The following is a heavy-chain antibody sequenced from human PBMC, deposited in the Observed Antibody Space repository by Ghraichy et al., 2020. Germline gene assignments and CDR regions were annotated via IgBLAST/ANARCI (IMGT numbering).Heavy chain of an antibody. Sequence: VGSLRLSCAASGFTFSSYWMSWVRQAPGKGLEWVANIKQDGSEKYYVDSVKGRFTISRDNAKNSLYLQMNSLRAEDTAVYYCARDGAEPLRYFDWFGRGYYYGMDVWGQGTTVTVSS. V-gene: IGHV3-7*01. D-gene: IGHD3-9*01. J-gene: IGHJ6*02. CDR3: ARDGAEPLRYFDWFGRGYYYGMDV. CDR1: GFTFSSYW. CDR2: IKQDGSEK.